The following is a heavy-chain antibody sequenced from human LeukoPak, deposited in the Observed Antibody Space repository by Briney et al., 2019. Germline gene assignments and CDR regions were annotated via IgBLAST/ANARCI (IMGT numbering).Heavy chain of an antibody. CDR1: GFTFSSYG. V-gene: IGHV3-30*02. CDR3: AKGTDDFWSGYFDY. D-gene: IGHD3-3*01. Sequence: GGSLRLSCAASGFTFSSYGMHWVRQAPGKGLEWVAVIWYGGSNKYYADSVKGRFTISRDNSKNTLYLQMNSLRAEDTAVYYCAKGTDDFWSGYFDYWGQGTLVTVSS. J-gene: IGHJ4*02. CDR2: IWYGGSNK.